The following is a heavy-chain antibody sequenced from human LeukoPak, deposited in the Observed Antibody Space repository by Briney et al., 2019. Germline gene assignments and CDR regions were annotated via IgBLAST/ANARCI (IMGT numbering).Heavy chain of an antibody. D-gene: IGHD2-2*01. V-gene: IGHV1-69*05. CDR1: GGTFSSYA. CDR3: ARDCSSTSCRWGFDY. J-gene: IGHJ4*02. Sequence: ASVKVSCKASGGTFSSYAISWVRQAPGQGLEWMGGIIPIFGTANYAQKFQGRVTINTDESTSTAYMELSSLRSEDTAVYYCARDCSSTSCRWGFDYWGQGTLVTISS. CDR2: IIPIFGTA.